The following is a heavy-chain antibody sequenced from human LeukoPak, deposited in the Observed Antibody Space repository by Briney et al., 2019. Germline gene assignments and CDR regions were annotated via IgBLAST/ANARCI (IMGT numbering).Heavy chain of an antibody. J-gene: IGHJ4*02. V-gene: IGHV3-21*01. CDR1: GFTFSGST. Sequence: GGSLRLSCAASGFTFSGSTMNWVRQAPGKGLEWVSFISTSSSYIYYADSVRGRFTISRDNAKNSLYLQMNSLRAEDTAVYYCARQQWLDGAYYFDYWGQGTLVTVSS. D-gene: IGHD6-19*01. CDR3: ARQQWLDGAYYFDY. CDR2: ISTSSSYI.